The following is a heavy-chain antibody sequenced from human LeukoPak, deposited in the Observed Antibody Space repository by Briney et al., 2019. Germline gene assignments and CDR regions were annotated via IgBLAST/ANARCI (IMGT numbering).Heavy chain of an antibody. D-gene: IGHD6-6*01. J-gene: IGHJ4*02. Sequence: PGGSLRLSCAVSGFPVSNNYMSWARQAPGKGLEWVSVIYSAGYTYYADSVKGRFTISRDNSKNTLYLHINSQRAEDTAVYYCARDLGSSVDSWGQGTLVTVSS. CDR2: IYSAGYT. CDR3: ARDLGSSVDS. V-gene: IGHV3-53*01. CDR1: GFPVSNNY.